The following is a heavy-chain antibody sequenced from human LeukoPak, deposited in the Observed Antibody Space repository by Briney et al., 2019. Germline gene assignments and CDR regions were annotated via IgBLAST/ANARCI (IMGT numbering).Heavy chain of an antibody. D-gene: IGHD2-15*01. J-gene: IGHJ5*02. CDR3: ARPSGYCSGGSCPRWFDP. Sequence: GGSLRLSCAASGFTFSSYWMHWVRQAPGKGLVWVSRINSDGSSTSYADSVKGRFTISRDNAKNTLYLQMNSLRAEDTAVYYCARPSGYCSGGSCPRWFDPWDQGTLVTVSS. CDR2: INSDGSST. V-gene: IGHV3-74*01. CDR1: GFTFSSYW.